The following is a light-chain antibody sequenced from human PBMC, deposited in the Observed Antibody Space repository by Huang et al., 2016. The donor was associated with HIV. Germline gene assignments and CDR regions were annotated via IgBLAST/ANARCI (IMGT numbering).Light chain of an antibody. Sequence: EIVMTQSPATLSVSPGQRGTLSCRANRSVSTNLAWYQQRHGQAPRLLIYGSSTRAAGIPARFSGSGSGTDFSLTISSLQSEDFALYYCHQYNNWLLSFGGGTRV. CDR3: HQYNNWLLS. V-gene: IGKV3-15*01. CDR1: RSVSTN. J-gene: IGKJ4*01. CDR2: GSS.